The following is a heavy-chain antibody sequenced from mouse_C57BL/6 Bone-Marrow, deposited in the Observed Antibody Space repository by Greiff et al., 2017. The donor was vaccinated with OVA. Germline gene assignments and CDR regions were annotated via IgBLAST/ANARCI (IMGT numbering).Heavy chain of an antibody. CDR3: VRHDLCGFDY. D-gene: IGHD2-13*01. CDR2: IRSKSNNYAT. Sequence: DVKLVESGGGLVQPKGSLKLSCAASGFSFNTYAMNWVRQAPGKGLEWVARIRSKSNNYATYYADSVKDRFTISRDDSESMLYLQMNNLKTEDTAMYYCVRHDLCGFDYWGQGTTLTVSS. J-gene: IGHJ2*01. CDR1: GFSFNTYA. V-gene: IGHV10-1*01.